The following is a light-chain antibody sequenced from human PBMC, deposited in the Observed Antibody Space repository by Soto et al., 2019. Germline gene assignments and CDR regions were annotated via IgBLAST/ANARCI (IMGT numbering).Light chain of an antibody. V-gene: IGKV3-20*01. CDR2: GAS. J-gene: IGKJ4*01. CDR1: QSVSSNF. Sequence: EIVLTQSPGTLSLSPGERTTLSCRASQSVSSNFLAWYQHKPGQAPRLLIYGASSRATGIPDRFSGSGSGTDFTLTISILEPEDFAVYYCQQYGRSAFTFGGGTK. CDR3: QQYGRSAFT.